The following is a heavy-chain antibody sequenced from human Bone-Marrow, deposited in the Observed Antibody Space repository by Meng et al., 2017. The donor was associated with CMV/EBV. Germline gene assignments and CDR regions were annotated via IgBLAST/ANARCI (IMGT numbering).Heavy chain of an antibody. V-gene: IGHV3-13*03. CDR3: AREGAGYCSSTSCYVTYYYYGMDV. D-gene: IGHD2-2*01. CDR2: IGTAGDT. Sequence: GESLKISCAACGFTFSSYDMHWVRQATGKGLEWVSAIGTAGDTYYPGSVKGQFTISRENAKNSLYLQMNSLRAEDTAVYYCAREGAGYCSSTSCYVTYYYYGMDVWGQGTTVTVSS. J-gene: IGHJ6*02. CDR1: GFTFSSYD.